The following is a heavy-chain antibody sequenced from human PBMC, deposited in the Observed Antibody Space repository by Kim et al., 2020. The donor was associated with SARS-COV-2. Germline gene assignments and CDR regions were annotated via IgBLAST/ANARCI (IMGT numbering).Heavy chain of an antibody. Sequence: ETRELTCAVYGGSFSGYYWSWSRQPTGKGLEWIGEINHSGSTNYNPSLKSRVTISVDTSKNQFSLKLSSVTAADTAVYYCARTFADYVWGSYRYTGWFDPWGQGTLVTVSS. CDR3: ARTFADYVWGSYRYTGWFDP. D-gene: IGHD3-16*02. J-gene: IGHJ5*02. CDR1: GGSFSGYY. CDR2: INHSGST. V-gene: IGHV4-34*01.